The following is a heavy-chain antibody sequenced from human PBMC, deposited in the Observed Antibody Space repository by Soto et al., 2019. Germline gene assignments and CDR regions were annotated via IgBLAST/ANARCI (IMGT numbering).Heavy chain of an antibody. J-gene: IGHJ4*02. Sequence: PVEASSKASGGTLSSYAISWVRQAPGQGLEWMGGIIPILGIANYAQKFQGRVTITADKSTSTAYMELSSLRSEATAVYYCARDSAYHGPWGQGTLVTVSS. D-gene: IGHD2-2*01. CDR2: IIPILGIA. CDR1: GGTLSSYA. V-gene: IGHV1-69*10. CDR3: ARDSAYHGP.